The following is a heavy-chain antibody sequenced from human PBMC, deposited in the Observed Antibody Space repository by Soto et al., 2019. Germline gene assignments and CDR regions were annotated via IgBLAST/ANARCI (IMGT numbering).Heavy chain of an antibody. CDR2: VYYTGTT. CDR1: GGSISSSSYY. CDR3: ARLKGAYFSSTYNWFDP. J-gene: IGHJ5*02. D-gene: IGHD2-2*01. V-gene: IGHV4-39*02. Sequence: SETLSLTCNVSGGSISSSSYYWGWIRQAPGKGLEWIGSVYYTGTTYYNPSLKSRVTISVDTSKNHFSLKVSSVTAADTSVDYWARLKGAYFSSTYNWFDPWGQGIQVTVS.